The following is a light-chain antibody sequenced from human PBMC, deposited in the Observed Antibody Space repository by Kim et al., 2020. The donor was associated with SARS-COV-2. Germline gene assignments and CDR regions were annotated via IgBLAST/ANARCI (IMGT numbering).Light chain of an antibody. CDR3: EVWDTSSGHRV. Sequence: QGVTVPISGGGAKIGRKDVNWYQQMPGTAPEVAIYGDNHRPSGIPERFSGSNSENTATLTINRVEAEDEADYYCEVWDTSSGHRVFGGGTKLTVL. CDR1: KIGRKD. CDR2: GDN. V-gene: IGLV3-21*02. J-gene: IGLJ2*01.